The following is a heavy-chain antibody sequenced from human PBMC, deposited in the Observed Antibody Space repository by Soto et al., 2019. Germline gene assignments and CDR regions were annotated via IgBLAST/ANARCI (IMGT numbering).Heavy chain of an antibody. CDR1: GFTFSSYA. CDR2: ISGSGGST. J-gene: IGHJ4*02. Sequence: PWGSLRLSCAASGFTFSSYAMSWVRQAPGKGLEWVSAISGSGGSTYYADSVKGRFTISRDNSKNTLYLQMNSLRAEDTAVYYCAREGLYYYDSSGYRAHDYWGQGTLVTVSS. V-gene: IGHV3-23*01. CDR3: AREGLYYYDSSGYRAHDY. D-gene: IGHD3-22*01.